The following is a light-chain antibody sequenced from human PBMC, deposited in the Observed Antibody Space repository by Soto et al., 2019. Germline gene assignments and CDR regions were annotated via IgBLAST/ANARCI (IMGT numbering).Light chain of an antibody. CDR1: QSVLKSSNNKNH. CDR2: WAS. CDR3: QHYSDNAWT. J-gene: IGKJ1*01. V-gene: IGKV4-1*01. Sequence: DIVMTQSPDSLAVSLGERATINCKSSQSVLKSSNNKNHLAWYQQKPGQHPKLLSYWASTRESGVPDRFSGSGSATDFPLTISSLQADDVAIYYCQHYSDNAWTFGQGTKVEVK.